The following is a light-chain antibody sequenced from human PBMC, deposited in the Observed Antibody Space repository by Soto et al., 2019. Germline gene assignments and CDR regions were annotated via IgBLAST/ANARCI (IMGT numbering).Light chain of an antibody. Sequence: IVLTQSPGTVSLSPGERATLSCRASQMGSSSYLAWYQQRPGQAPRLLIFGASTRATGIPDRFSGSGSGTDFTLTISRLEPEDSAVYFCQHYGSSQWTFGQWTFGQGTKVEI. J-gene: IGKJ1*01. CDR3: QHYGSSQWTFGQWT. CDR2: GAS. V-gene: IGKV3-20*01. CDR1: QMGSSSY.